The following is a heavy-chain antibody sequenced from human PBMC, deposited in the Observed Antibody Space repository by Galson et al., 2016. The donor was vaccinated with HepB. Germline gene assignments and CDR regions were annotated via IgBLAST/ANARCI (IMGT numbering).Heavy chain of an antibody. J-gene: IGHJ6*04. CDR1: GFSFTMYG. V-gene: IGHV3-30*18. D-gene: IGHD3-16*01. CDR3: ANEAAKATFGVGI. CDR2: ISFDGLNK. Sequence: SLRLSCAASGFSFTMYGMHWVRQAPGKGLEWVSIISFDGLNKYYADSVKGRFTISRDNSKNTVYLQMNSLRGEDTAVYYCANEAAKATFGVGIWGKGTTVTVFS.